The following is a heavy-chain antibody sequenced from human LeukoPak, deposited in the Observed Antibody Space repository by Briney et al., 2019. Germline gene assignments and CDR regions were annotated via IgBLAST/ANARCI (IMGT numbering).Heavy chain of an antibody. CDR3: ARVAYDYVWGSYRSPFYYFDY. J-gene: IGHJ4*02. CDR2: INPSGGST. Sequence: ASVKVSCKASGYTFTSDYMHWVRQAPGQGLEWMGIINPSGGSTSYAQKFQGRVTMTRDMSTSTVYMELSSLRSEDTAVYYCARVAYDYVWGSYRSPFYYFDYWGQGTLVTVSS. D-gene: IGHD3-16*02. CDR1: GYTFTSDY. V-gene: IGHV1-46*01.